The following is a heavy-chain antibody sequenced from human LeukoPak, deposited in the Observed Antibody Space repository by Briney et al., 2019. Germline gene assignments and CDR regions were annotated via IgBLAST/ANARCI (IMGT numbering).Heavy chain of an antibody. CDR3: AREIPVTITSYYYYYMDV. V-gene: IGHV4-39*07. D-gene: IGHD4-11*01. Sequence: PSETLSLTCTVSGDSISSSSHFWGWIRQPPGKGLEWIGSIYYSGSTYYNPSLMSRVTISVDTSKNQLSLQLNSVTPEDTAVYYCAREIPVTITSYYYYYMDVWGKGTTVTISS. J-gene: IGHJ6*03. CDR1: GDSISSSSHF. CDR2: IYYSGST.